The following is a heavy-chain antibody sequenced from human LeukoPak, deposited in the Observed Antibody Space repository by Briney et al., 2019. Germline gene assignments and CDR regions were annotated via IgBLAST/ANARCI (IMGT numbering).Heavy chain of an antibody. V-gene: IGHV3-7*01. J-gene: IGHJ4*02. CDR2: IKQDGSEK. CDR3: ARDPRFGAVPFDY. CDR1: GFTFRNYW. Sequence: GGSLRPSCAASGFTFRNYWMSWVSQAPGKGLEWVANIKQDGSEKYYVDSVKGRFTISRDNAKNSLYLQMNSLRAEDSAVYYCARDPRFGAVPFDYWGQGTLVTVSS. D-gene: IGHD3-3*01.